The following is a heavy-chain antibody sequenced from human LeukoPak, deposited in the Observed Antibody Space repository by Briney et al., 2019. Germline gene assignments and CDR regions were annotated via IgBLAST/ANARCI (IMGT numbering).Heavy chain of an antibody. J-gene: IGHJ4*02. CDR3: ARTRQGDYGDYTGEFDY. Sequence: PSQTLSLTCTVSGGSISSGSYYWSWIRQPAGKGLEWIGRIYTSGSTNYNPSLKSRVTISVDTSKNQFSLKLSSVTAADTAVYYCARTRQGDYGDYTGEFDYWGQGTLVTVSS. CDR2: IYTSGST. V-gene: IGHV4-61*02. D-gene: IGHD4-17*01. CDR1: GGSISSGSYY.